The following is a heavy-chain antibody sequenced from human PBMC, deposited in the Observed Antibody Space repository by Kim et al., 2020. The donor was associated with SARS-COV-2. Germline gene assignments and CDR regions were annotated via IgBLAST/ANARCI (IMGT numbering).Heavy chain of an antibody. V-gene: IGHV3-23*01. J-gene: IGHJ6*02. CDR1: GFTFSSYA. Sequence: GGSLRLSCAASGFTFSSYAMSWVRQAPGKGLEWVSAISGSGGSTYYADSVKGRFTISRDNSKNTLYLQMNSLRAEDTAVYYCAPVPLQATKAYYYGMDVWGQGTTVTVSS. CDR2: ISGSGGST. CDR3: APVPLQATKAYYYGMDV.